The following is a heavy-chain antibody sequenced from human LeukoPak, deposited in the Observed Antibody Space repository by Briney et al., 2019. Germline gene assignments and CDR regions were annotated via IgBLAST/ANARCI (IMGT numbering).Heavy chain of an antibody. CDR3: AKDQAPTVGSTDF. V-gene: IGHV3-23*01. D-gene: IGHD1-26*01. CDR2: IGDSDIMT. J-gene: IGHJ4*02. Sequence: PGGSLRLSCAASGFTFSINAMSWLHQAPGKGLEWVSTIGDSDIMTHYSDSVKGRFTISRDDSKDTLYLQMNSLRADDTAVYYCAKDQAPTVGSTDFWGQGTLVTVSS. CDR1: GFTFSINA.